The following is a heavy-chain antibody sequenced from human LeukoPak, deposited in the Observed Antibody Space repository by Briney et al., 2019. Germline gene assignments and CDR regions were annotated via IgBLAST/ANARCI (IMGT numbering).Heavy chain of an antibody. J-gene: IGHJ5*02. V-gene: IGHV4-38-2*02. CDR2: IYHSGST. D-gene: IGHD2-2*01. CDR1: GYSISSGCY. CDR3: AREHIVVVPAAISWFDP. Sequence: SETLSLTCTVSGYSISSGCYWGWIRQPPGKGLEWIGSIYHSGSTYYNPSLKSRVTISVDTSKNQFSLKLSSVTAADTAVYYCAREHIVVVPAAISWFDPWGQGTLVAVSS.